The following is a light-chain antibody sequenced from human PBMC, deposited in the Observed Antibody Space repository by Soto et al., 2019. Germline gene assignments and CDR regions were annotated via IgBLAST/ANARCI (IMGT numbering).Light chain of an antibody. J-gene: IGKJ1*01. Sequence: EIVMTQSPDTLSVSPGEIATLSCSASESVSSHLAWYQQKPGQAPRLLIYGASIRATDVPARFSGSGSGTEFTLTISSLQSEDFAVYFCQHYDNWPPWTFGQGTKVDI. CDR1: ESVSSH. CDR2: GAS. V-gene: IGKV3-15*01. CDR3: QHYDNWPPWT.